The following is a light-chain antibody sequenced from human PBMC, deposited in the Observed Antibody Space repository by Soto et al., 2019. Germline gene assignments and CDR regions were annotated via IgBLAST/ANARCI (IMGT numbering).Light chain of an antibody. CDR2: DAS. V-gene: IGKV3-11*01. Sequence: EMVLTQSPATLSLSPGERATLSFRASQSVSSYLAWYQQKPGQAPRLLIYDASNRATGIPARFSGSGSGTDFTLTISSLEPEDFAVYYCQQRSNWPWTFGQGTKVDIK. J-gene: IGKJ1*01. CDR3: QQRSNWPWT. CDR1: QSVSSY.